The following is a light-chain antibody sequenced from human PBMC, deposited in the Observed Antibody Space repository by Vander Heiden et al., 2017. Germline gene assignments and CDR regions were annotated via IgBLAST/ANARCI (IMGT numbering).Light chain of an antibody. V-gene: IGKV3-20*01. CDR1: PSVSSSY. J-gene: IGKJ1*01. CDR3: QQYGSSTSWRT. Sequence: EIVLTQSPGTLSLSPGERATLSCRASPSVSSSYLPWYQQTPGQAPRPLTYGAASRATGIPDRFRGSGSGTDFTLTISRMEPEDFAVYYCQQYGSSTSWRTFGQGTKVEIK. CDR2: GAA.